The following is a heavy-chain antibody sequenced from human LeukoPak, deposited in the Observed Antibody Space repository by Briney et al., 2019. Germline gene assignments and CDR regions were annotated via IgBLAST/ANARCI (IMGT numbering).Heavy chain of an antibody. CDR3: ARGGSTTVTTREHDY. Sequence: KPGGSLRLSCAASGFTFSSYSMNWVRQAPGKGLEWVSSISSSSSYIYYADSVKGRFTISRDNAKNSLYLQMNSLRAEDTAVYYCARGGSTTVTTREHDYWGQGTLVTVSS. D-gene: IGHD4-17*01. J-gene: IGHJ4*02. CDR2: ISSSSSYI. CDR1: GFTFSSYS. V-gene: IGHV3-21*01.